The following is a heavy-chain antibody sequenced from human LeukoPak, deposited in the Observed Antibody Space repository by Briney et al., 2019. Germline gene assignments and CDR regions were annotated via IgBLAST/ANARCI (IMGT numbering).Heavy chain of an antibody. Sequence: PSETLSLTCTVFGGSISSSSHYWGWIRQPPGEGLEWIGSIYFSGSTYYSPSLKSRVTISVDPSTNQFSLNLTSVTAADTAVYFCARAAAGATPLDYWGQGTLVTVSS. CDR2: IYFSGST. CDR3: ARAAAGATPLDY. D-gene: IGHD1-26*01. CDR1: GGSISSSSHY. V-gene: IGHV4-39*07. J-gene: IGHJ4*02.